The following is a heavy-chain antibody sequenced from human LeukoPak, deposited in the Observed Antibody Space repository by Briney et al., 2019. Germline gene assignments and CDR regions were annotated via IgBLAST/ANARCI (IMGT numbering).Heavy chain of an antibody. J-gene: IGHJ6*03. D-gene: IGHD1-7*01. CDR3: ARGYNWNYPPLYYYYYMDV. V-gene: IGHV3-21*01. CDR1: GFTFSSYS. Sequence: PGGSLRLSCAASGFTFSSYSMNWVRQAPGKGLEWVSSISSSSSHIYYADSVKGRFTISRDNAKNSLYLQMNSLRAEDTAVYYCARGYNWNYPPLYYYYYMDVWGKGTTVTVSS. CDR2: ISSSSSHI.